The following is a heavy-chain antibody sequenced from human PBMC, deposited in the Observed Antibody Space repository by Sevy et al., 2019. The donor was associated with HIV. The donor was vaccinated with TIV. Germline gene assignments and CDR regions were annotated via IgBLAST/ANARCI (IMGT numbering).Heavy chain of an antibody. V-gene: IGHV3-33*01. CDR3: ASQVPMRYCSGGSCYSSEREYYYYYGMDV. J-gene: IGHJ6*02. CDR1: GFTFSSYG. Sequence: GGSLRLSCAASGFTFSSYGMHWVRQAPGKGLEWVAVIWYDGSNKYYADSVKGRFTISRDNSKNTLYLQMNSLRAEDTAVYYCASQVPMRYCSGGSCYSSEREYYYYYGMDVWSQGTTVTVSS. CDR2: IWYDGSNK. D-gene: IGHD2-15*01.